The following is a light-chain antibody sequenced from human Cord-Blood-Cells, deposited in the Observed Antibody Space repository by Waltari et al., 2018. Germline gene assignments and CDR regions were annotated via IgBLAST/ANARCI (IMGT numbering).Light chain of an antibody. CDR3: QQYYSTPPFT. CDR1: QRVLYSSNNKNY. CDR2: WAS. Sequence: DIVMTQSPDSLAVSLGERATINCKSNQRVLYSSNNKNYLAWYQQKPGQPPKLLIYWASTRESGVPDRFSGSGSGTDFTLTISSLQAEDVAVYYCQQYYSTPPFTFGPGTKVDIK. J-gene: IGKJ3*01. V-gene: IGKV4-1*01.